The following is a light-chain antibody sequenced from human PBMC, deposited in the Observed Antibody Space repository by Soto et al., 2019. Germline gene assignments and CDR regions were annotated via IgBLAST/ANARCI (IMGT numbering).Light chain of an antibody. Sequence: QSALTQPASVSGSPGQSITISCTGTSSDVGGYNYVSWYQQHPGKAPKLMIYEVSNRPSGVSNRFSGSKSGNTASLTISGLQAEDEADYYCSSYTSSSTNWVFGGGTKFTVL. CDR2: EVS. CDR1: SSDVGGYNY. V-gene: IGLV2-14*01. CDR3: SSYTSSSTNWV. J-gene: IGLJ3*02.